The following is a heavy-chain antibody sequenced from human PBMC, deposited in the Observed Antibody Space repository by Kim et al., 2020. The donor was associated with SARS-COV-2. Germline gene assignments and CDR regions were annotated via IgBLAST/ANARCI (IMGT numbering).Heavy chain of an antibody. J-gene: IGHJ6*02. D-gene: IGHD3-10*01. CDR1: GFTFSDYY. Sequence: GGSLRLSCAASGFTFSDYYMSWIRQAPGKGLEWVSYISSSGSTIYYADSVKGRFTISRDNAKNSLYLQMNSLRAEDTAVYYCARDSLGIGSGSYYNPTGYYYYYYGMDVWGQGTTVTVSS. V-gene: IGHV3-11*01. CDR2: ISSSGSTI. CDR3: ARDSLGIGSGSYYNPTGYYYYYYGMDV.